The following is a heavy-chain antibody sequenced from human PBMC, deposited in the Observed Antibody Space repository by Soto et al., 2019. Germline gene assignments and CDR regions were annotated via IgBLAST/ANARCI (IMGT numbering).Heavy chain of an antibody. D-gene: IGHD3-10*01. J-gene: IGHJ4*02. CDR3: ARDRTRLITMVRGVLFGLDY. CDR2: IWYDGSNK. CDR1: GFTFSSYG. Sequence: QVQLVESGGGVVQPGRSLRLSCAASGFTFSSYGMHWVRQAPGKGLEWVAVIWYDGSNKYYADSVKGRLTISRDNSKNTLYLQMNSLRAEDTAVYYCARDRTRLITMVRGVLFGLDYWGQGTLVTVSS. V-gene: IGHV3-33*01.